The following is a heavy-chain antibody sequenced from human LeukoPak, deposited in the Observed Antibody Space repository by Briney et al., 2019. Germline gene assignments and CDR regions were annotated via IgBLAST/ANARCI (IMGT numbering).Heavy chain of an antibody. J-gene: IGHJ4*02. CDR3: ASSIAVAGTDHRPGSNFDY. CDR1: GGSFSGYY. V-gene: IGHV4-34*01. CDR2: INHSGST. D-gene: IGHD6-19*01. Sequence: KASETLSLTCAVYGGSFSGYYWSWIRQPPGKGLEWIGEINHSGSTNYNPSLKSRVTIPVDTSKNQFSLKLSSVTAADTAVYYCASSIAVAGTDHRPGSNFDYWGQGTLVTVSS.